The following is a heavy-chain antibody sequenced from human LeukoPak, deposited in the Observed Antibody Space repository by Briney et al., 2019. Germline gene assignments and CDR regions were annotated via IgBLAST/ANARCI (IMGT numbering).Heavy chain of an antibody. CDR2: MYFSVST. Sequence: PSETLSLTCTVSGGSVSSSFYYWGWIRQPPGKGLEWIGIMYFSVSTHYNPSLKSRVTIPVDASKNQFSLKLTSVTAADTAVYYCANAASYSVDYWGQGTLVTVSS. CDR3: ANAASYSVDY. CDR1: GGSVSSSFYY. J-gene: IGHJ4*02. V-gene: IGHV4-39*01. D-gene: IGHD1-26*01.